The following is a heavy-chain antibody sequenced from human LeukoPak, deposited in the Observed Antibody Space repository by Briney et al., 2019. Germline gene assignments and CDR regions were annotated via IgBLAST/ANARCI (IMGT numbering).Heavy chain of an antibody. CDR1: GGSFSGYY. CDR2: INHSGST. V-gene: IGHV4-34*01. Sequence: SETLSLTCAVYGGSFSGYYWSWIRQPPGKGLEWIGEINHSGSTNYNPSLKSRVTISVDTSKNQFSLKLSSVTAADTAAYYCARGEVGHALDYWGQGTLVTVSS. J-gene: IGHJ4*02. CDR3: ARGEVGHALDY.